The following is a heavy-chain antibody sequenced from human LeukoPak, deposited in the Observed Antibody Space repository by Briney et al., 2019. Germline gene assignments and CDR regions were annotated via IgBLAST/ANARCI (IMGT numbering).Heavy chain of an antibody. CDR3: ARDAGAGTQRDGWFDP. V-gene: IGHV3-48*01. CDR1: GFTFSSYS. D-gene: IGHD4/OR15-4a*01. CDR2: ISSSSSTI. Sequence: GGSLRLSCAASGFTFSSYSMNWVRQAPGKGLEWVSYISSSSSTIYYADSVKGRFTISRDNAKNSLYLQMNSLGADDTAVYYCARDAGAGTQRDGWFDPWGQGTLVTVSS. J-gene: IGHJ5*02.